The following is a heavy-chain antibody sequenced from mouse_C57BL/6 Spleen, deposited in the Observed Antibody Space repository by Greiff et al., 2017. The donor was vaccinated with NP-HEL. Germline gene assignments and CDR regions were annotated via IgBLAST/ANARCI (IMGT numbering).Heavy chain of an antibody. D-gene: IGHD4-1*01. J-gene: IGHJ1*03. CDR1: GYTFTSYW. Sequence: QVQLQQPGAELVKPGSSVKLSCKASGYTFTSYWMNWVKQRPGQGLEWIGKIYPCAGGTNYNQKFKAKATLTVDKSSSTAYMQLNSLTSEDSAVYYCARSWGCGSRYGYFDVWGTGTTVTVSS. V-gene: IGHV1-53*01. CDR2: IYPCAGGT. CDR3: ARSWGCGSRYGYFDV.